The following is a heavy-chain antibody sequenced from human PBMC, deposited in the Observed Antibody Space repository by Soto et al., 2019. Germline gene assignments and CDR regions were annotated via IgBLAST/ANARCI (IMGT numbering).Heavy chain of an antibody. CDR2: ISWNSGSI. D-gene: IGHD3-22*01. CDR1: GFTFDDYA. Sequence: EVQLVESGGGLVQPGRSLRLSCAASGFTFDDYAMHWVRQAPGKGLEWVSGISWNSGSIGYADSVKGRFTISRDNAKNSLYLQVNSLRAEDTALYYCAKSYYYYSSGYSAFDIWGQGTMVTVSS. CDR3: AKSYYYYSSGYSAFDI. J-gene: IGHJ3*02. V-gene: IGHV3-9*01.